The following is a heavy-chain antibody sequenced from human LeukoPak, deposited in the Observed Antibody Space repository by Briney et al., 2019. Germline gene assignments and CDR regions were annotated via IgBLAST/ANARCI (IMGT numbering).Heavy chain of an antibody. CDR3: TKDPLDY. CDR2: ISYSGGST. J-gene: IGHJ4*02. V-gene: IGHV3-23*01. CDR1: GFTFSSYP. Sequence: GGSLRLSCAAPGFTFSSYPMSWVRQAPGKGLEWVSAISYSGGSTYYADSVRGRFTISRDSPKNTLYLQMNSLRVEDTAVYYCTKDPLDYWGQGTLVTVSS.